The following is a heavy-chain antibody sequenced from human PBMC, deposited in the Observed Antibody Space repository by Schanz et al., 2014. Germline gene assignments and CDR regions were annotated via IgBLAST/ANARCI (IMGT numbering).Heavy chain of an antibody. Sequence: QVHLVESGGGVVQPGRSLRLSCAASGFTFSSYGMHWVRQAPGRGLEWVALIWYDGSNKYYAESVKGRFTISRDNPKNTLYLQMNSQRAEDTAVYYCARDMTSMGESGFYYYGMDVWGQGTTATVSS. J-gene: IGHJ6*02. CDR3: ARDMTSMGESGFYYYGMDV. D-gene: IGHD1-26*01. V-gene: IGHV3-33*01. CDR2: IWYDGSNK. CDR1: GFTFSSYG.